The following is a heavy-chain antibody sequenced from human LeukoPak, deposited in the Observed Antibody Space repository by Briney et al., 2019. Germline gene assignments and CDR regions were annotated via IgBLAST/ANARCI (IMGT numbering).Heavy chain of an antibody. J-gene: IGHJ2*01. Sequence: GGSLRLSCATSGFTFSSYSMNWVRQAPGKRLEWVSSIDTSTTYVTYADSVKGRFTISRDNARNSLYLQMNSLRAEDTAVYYCAREAGTGERWYFDLWGRGTLVTVSS. CDR1: GFTFSSYS. V-gene: IGHV3-21*01. D-gene: IGHD7-27*01. CDR3: AREAGTGERWYFDL. CDR2: IDTSTTYV.